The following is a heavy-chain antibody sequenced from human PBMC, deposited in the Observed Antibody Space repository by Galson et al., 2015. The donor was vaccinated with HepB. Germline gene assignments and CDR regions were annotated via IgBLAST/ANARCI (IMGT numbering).Heavy chain of an antibody. D-gene: IGHD4-17*01. J-gene: IGHJ4*02. CDR1: GFTFSSYA. Sequence: SLRLSCAASGFTFSSYAMSWVRQAPGKGLEWVSVVSGSGGSTSYADSVKGRLTISRDNSKNTLYLQMNSLRAEDAAIYYCAKDGDYGDYRFDYWGQGTLVTVSS. V-gene: IGHV3-23*01. CDR3: AKDGDYGDYRFDY. CDR2: VSGSGGST.